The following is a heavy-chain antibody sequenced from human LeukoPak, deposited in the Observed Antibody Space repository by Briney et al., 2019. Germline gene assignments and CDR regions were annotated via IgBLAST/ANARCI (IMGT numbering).Heavy chain of an antibody. CDR3: ARGPRVPLDGYNPTPMENWFDP. CDR2: IIPILGIA. Sequence: GASVKVSCKASGGTFSSYAISWVRQAPGQGLEWMGRIIPILGIANYAQKFQGRVTITADKSTSTAYMELSSLRSEDTAVYYCARGPRVPLDGYNPTPMENWFDPWGQGTLVTVSS. J-gene: IGHJ5*02. D-gene: IGHD5-24*01. V-gene: IGHV1-69*04. CDR1: GGTFSSYA.